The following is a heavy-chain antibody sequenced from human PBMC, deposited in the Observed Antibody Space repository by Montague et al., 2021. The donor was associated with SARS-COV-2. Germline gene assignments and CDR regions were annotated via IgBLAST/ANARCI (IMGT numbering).Heavy chain of an antibody. CDR1: GDSISRSHYF. CDR2: IYYSGST. Sequence: SETLSLTCTVSGDSISRSHYFWAWIRQPPGKGLEWIGSIYYSGSTYYNPSLKSRVTISVDTSKNQFSLKLSSVTAADTAVYYCATLGNNYYDSSGYGDVWGQGTTVTVSS. CDR3: ATLGNNYYDSSGYGDV. D-gene: IGHD3-22*01. V-gene: IGHV4-39*01. J-gene: IGHJ6*02.